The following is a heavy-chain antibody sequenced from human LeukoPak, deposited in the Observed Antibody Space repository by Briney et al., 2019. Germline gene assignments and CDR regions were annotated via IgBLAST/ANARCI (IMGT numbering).Heavy chain of an antibody. CDR3: ARPDDSESFYRANHY. D-gene: IGHD3-10*01. CDR1: GFIFNTYP. Sequence: GGSLRLSCAAYGFIFNTYPMHWDRQAPGKGLEWVAVISNDGNDKYYADSVKGRFTISRDNSNNTLSLQMNGLRVEDTAVYYCARPDDSESFYRANHYWGRGSLVTVS. J-gene: IGHJ4*02. V-gene: IGHV3-30*04. CDR2: ISNDGNDK.